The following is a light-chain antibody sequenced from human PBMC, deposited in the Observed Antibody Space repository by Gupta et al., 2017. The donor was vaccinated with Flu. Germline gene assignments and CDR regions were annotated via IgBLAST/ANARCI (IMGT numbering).Light chain of an antibody. CDR2: EDN. CDR3: QSYDSITSDVV. V-gene: IGLV6-57*01. Sequence: NFMLTQPHSVSESPGKTVTISCTRTSGSIATTYVQWYQQRPGSSPTTVIYEDNRRLSGVPDRFSGSIDSSAKSAYPKTTGLNTEDEADDYCQSYDSITSDVVFGGGTRLTVL. J-gene: IGLJ2*01. CDR1: SGSIATTY.